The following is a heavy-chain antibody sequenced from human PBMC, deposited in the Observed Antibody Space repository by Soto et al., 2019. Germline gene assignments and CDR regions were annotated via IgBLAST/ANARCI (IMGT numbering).Heavy chain of an antibody. Sequence: SETLSLTCDVSSGSIVNTDWWGWVRQPPGKGLEWIGEIFHNGNTYYNSSLKSRVSISLDKSRSQFSLNLNSVTAADTAVYYCARRLSAAGTPARYYFDSWGQGTLVTVSS. CDR1: SGSIVNTDW. CDR2: IFHNGNT. D-gene: IGHD6-13*01. J-gene: IGHJ4*02. CDR3: ARRLSAAGTPARYYFDS. V-gene: IGHV4-4*02.